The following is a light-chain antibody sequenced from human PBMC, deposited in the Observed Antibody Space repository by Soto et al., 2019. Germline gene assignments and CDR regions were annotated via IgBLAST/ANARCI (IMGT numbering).Light chain of an antibody. Sequence: EIVVTQSPATLSLSPVERATLSCRASQSVSSYLAWYQQKPGQAPRLLIYDASNRATGIPARFSGSGSGTDFTLTISSLEPEDFAVYYCQQRSNWPPITFGPGTKVDIK. CDR3: QQRSNWPPIT. CDR2: DAS. CDR1: QSVSSY. V-gene: IGKV3-11*01. J-gene: IGKJ3*01.